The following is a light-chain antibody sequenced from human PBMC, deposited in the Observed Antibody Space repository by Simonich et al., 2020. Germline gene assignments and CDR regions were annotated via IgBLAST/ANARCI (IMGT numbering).Light chain of an antibody. Sequence: DIVLTQSPATLSLSPGERATLSCRASQSVSSYLAWYQQKPGQAPRLLIYDASNMPTGIPARFSGSGSGTEFTLTISSLEPEDFAVYYCQQRSNWYTFGQGTKLEIK. J-gene: IGKJ2*01. CDR1: QSVSSY. CDR2: DAS. V-gene: IGKV3-11*01. CDR3: QQRSNWYT.